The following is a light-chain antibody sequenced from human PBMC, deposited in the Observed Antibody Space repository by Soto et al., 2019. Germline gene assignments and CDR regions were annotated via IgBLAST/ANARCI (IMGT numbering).Light chain of an antibody. CDR1: QSISSW. J-gene: IGKJ1*01. CDR3: QQYNSYST. V-gene: IGKV1-5*01. CDR2: DAS. Sequence: DIQMTQSPSTLSASVGDRVTITCRASQSISSWLAWYQQKPGKAPKLLIYDASSLESGVPSRFSGSCAGTEFTLTSSSLQPDDFATYYCQQYNSYSTFGQGTKVEIK.